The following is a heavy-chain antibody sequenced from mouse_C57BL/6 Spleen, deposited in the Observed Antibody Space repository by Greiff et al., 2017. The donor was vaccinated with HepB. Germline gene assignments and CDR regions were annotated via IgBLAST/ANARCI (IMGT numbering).Heavy chain of an antibody. CDR1: GYAFSSSW. D-gene: IGHD3-2*02. J-gene: IGHJ3*01. CDR2: IYPGDGDT. V-gene: IGHV1-82*01. CDR3: AIDSSGAY. Sequence: VQLQQSGPELVKPGASVKISCKASGYAFSSSWMNWVKQRPGKGLEWIGRIYPGDGDTKYNGKFKGKATLTADKSSSTAYMQLSSLPSEDSAVYFCAIDSSGAYWGQGTLVTVSA.